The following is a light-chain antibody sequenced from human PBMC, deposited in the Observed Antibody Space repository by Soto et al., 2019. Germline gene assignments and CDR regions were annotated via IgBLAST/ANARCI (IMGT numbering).Light chain of an antibody. Sequence: QSVLTQPASVSGSPGQSITISCTGSNNDVGAYNYDSWYQQHPGKAPKTMIYDVSNRPSGVSNRFSGSKSGNTASLTISGLQAEDEADYYCSSYTRSSTVVFGGGTKLTVL. CDR1: NNDVGAYNY. V-gene: IGLV2-14*03. J-gene: IGLJ3*02. CDR3: SSYTRSSTVV. CDR2: DVS.